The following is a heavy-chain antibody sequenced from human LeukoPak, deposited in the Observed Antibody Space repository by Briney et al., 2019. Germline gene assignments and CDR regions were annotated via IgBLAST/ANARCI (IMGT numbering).Heavy chain of an antibody. V-gene: IGHV1-46*01. Sequence: GASVKVPCKASGYTFTSYYMHWVRQAPGQGLEWMGIINPSGGSASYAQKFQGRITMTRDTSATTVYMELSSLTSEDTAVYYCARGLGSGSYYRYWGQGTLVTVSS. CDR1: GYTFTSYY. D-gene: IGHD3-10*01. J-gene: IGHJ4*02. CDR3: ARGLGSGSYYRY. CDR2: INPSGGSA.